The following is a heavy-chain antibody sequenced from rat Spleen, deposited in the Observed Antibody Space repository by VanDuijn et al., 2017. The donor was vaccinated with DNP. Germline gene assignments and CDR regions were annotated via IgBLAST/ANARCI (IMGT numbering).Heavy chain of an antibody. D-gene: IGHD2-1*01. J-gene: IGHJ2*01. Sequence: QVQLKESGPGLVQPSQTLSLTCTVSGFSLPSYGVSWFRQPPGKGLEWMSSISSGGDTFYNPSLKSRLSISRDTSKSQVFLKVNSLHTEDTAIYFCTRDLKRYFDYWGQGVMVTVSS. CDR1: GFSLPSYG. CDR2: ISSGGDT. V-gene: IGHV2S12*01. CDR3: TRDLKRYFDY.